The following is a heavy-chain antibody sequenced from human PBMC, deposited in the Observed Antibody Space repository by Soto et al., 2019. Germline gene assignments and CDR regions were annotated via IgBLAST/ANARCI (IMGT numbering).Heavy chain of an antibody. Sequence: SVTLSLTCTVSRASIDSGRYYWSWVRQLPEKGLEWIGYIYFSGGIYYTPSLESRLTISLDTSQNQFSLKLSSVIAADTAVYYCACGKAWGVILASCGQGTLVT. V-gene: IGHV4-31*03. CDR2: IYFSGGI. CDR1: RASIDSGRYY. J-gene: IGHJ4*02. D-gene: IGHD3-16*02. CDR3: ACGKAWGVILAS.